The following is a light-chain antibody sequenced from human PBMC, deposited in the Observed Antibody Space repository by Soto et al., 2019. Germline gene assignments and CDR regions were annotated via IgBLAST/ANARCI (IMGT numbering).Light chain of an antibody. CDR2: LGS. J-gene: IGKJ5*01. Sequence: EIVMTQSPLSLSVTPGEPASISCRSSQSLLHSNGYNYLDWYLQKPGQSPQLLIYLGSSRASGVPYRFSGSGSGTDFTLKISRVEAEDVGVYLRMQALQTLITFGQGTRPEIK. CDR1: QSLLHSNGYNY. CDR3: MQALQTLIT. V-gene: IGKV2-28*01.